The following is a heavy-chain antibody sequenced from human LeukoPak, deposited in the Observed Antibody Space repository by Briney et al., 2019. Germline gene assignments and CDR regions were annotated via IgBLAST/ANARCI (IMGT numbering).Heavy chain of an antibody. Sequence: GGSLRLSCAASGFTFSSYWMSWVRQAPGKGLEWVANIKQDGSEKYYVDSVKGRFTISRDNAKNSLYLQMNSLRAEDTAVYYCARDYDFWSGYPYHFDYWGQGTLVTVSS. J-gene: IGHJ4*02. D-gene: IGHD3-3*01. CDR2: IKQDGSEK. V-gene: IGHV3-7*01. CDR3: ARDYDFWSGYPYHFDY. CDR1: GFTFSSYW.